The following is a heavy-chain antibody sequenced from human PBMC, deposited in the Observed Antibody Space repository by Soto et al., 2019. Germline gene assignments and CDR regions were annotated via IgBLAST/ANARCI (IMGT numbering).Heavy chain of an antibody. CDR2: MHPNTGDT. Sequence: QVQLVQSGAEVKKPGASVKVSCKASGYTFANYHIHWVRQATGQGLEWMGWMHPNTGDTGYAQKFQGRVTMTWDTSITAAYMGRGGLGSEDTAVYYCARGGGGRWYSGDYWGQGTLVAVSS. CDR1: GYTFANYH. CDR3: ARGGGGRWYSGDY. J-gene: IGHJ4*02. V-gene: IGHV1-8*01. D-gene: IGHD6-13*01.